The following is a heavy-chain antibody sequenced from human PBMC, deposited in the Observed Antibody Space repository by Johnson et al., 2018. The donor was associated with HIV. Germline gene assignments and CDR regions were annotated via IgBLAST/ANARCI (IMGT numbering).Heavy chain of an antibody. CDR3: AKGRRELLLPPDAFDF. CDR1: GFTFSSYW. CDR2: ITNSGAST. Sequence: MLLVESGGGLVQPGGSLRLSCAASGFTFSSYWMSWVRQASGKGLEWVSGITNSGASTYYSDSVKGRFTISRDNSKNTLYLQMNSLRPQDTALYYCAKGRRELLLPPDAFDFWGQGTLVTVSS. J-gene: IGHJ3*01. V-gene: IGHV3-23*04. D-gene: IGHD2-15*01.